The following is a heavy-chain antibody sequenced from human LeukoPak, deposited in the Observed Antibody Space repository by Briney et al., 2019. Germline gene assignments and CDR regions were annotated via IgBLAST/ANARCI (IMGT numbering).Heavy chain of an antibody. V-gene: IGHV1-69*05. CDR3: ARDRVDYGDYDY. CDR1: GGTFISYA. Sequence: SVKVSCKASGGTFISYAISWVRQAPGQGLEWMGRIIPIFGTANYAQEFQGRVTITMDESTSTAYMELSSLRSEDTAVYYCARDRVDYGDYDYWGQGTLVTVSS. CDR2: IIPIFGTA. D-gene: IGHD4-17*01. J-gene: IGHJ4*02.